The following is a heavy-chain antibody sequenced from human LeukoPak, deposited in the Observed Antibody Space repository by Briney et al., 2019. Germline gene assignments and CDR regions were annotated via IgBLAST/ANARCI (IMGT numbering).Heavy chain of an antibody. CDR2: ISYDGSNK. D-gene: IGHD4-17*01. V-gene: IGHV3-30*18. CDR3: AKEPRNGDYEWWQGGNYFDY. J-gene: IGHJ4*02. CDR1: GSTFSSYG. Sequence: GRSLRLSCAASGSTFSSYGMHWVRQAPGKGLEWVAVISYDGSNKYYADSVKGRFTISRDNSKNTLYLQMNSLRAEDTAVYYCAKEPRNGDYEWWQGGNYFDYWGQGTLVTVSS.